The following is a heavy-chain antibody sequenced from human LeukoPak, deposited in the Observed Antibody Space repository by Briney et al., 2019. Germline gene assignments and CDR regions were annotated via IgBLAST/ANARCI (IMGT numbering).Heavy chain of an antibody. CDR1: RGTFSSYT. CDR2: IIPILGIA. J-gene: IGHJ5*02. D-gene: IGHD4-23*01. Sequence: ASVKVSCKASRGTFSSYTISWVRQAPGQGLEWMGRIIPILGIANYAQKFQGRVTITADKSTSTAYMELSSLRSEDTAVYYCARSTTVVTGIGWFDPWGQGTLVTVSS. V-gene: IGHV1-69*02. CDR3: ARSTTVVTGIGWFDP.